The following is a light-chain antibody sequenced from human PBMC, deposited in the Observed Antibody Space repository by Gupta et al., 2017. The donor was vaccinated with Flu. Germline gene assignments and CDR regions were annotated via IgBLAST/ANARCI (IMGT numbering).Light chain of an antibody. CDR3: ERYDNHRT. CDR2: RVV. CDR1: KSRAYQNVKNW. J-gene: IGKJ4*01. Sequence: VARRTSKSRAYQNVKNWVTWCQVKPDEAPRCLIHRVVKWDCGVPYRFSADGSGTDFTLNIHSVEPEDVATYYCERYDNHRTFGGGTRLEI. V-gene: IGKV2D-30*01.